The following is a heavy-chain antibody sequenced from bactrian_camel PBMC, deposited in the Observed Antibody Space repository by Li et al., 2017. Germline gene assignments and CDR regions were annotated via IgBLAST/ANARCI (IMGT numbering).Heavy chain of an antibody. CDR2: ADVDGRS. V-gene: IGHV3S55*01. CDR3: AADFLYYSGYELNR. D-gene: IGHD2*01. CDR1: GPTNNRCL. J-gene: IGHJ4*01. Sequence: HVQLVESGGGSVQAGESLTLSCAASGPTNNRCLMAWFRQAPGKEREGVAAADVDGRSSRADSALGRFTISRDNAKNTLYLQMNSLKTEDTAVYYCAADFLYYSGYELNRWGQGTQVTVS.